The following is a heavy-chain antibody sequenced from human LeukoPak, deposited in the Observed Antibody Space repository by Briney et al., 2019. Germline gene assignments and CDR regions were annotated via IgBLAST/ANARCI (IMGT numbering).Heavy chain of an antibody. J-gene: IGHJ4*02. V-gene: IGHV3-66*01. CDR3: ARDDLDC. CDR1: GFTVSSSY. Sequence: GGSLRLSCAASGFTVSSSYMNWVRQAPGKGLEWVSVICSGGSIYYADSVKGRFTISRDSSNNTLYLQMNTLRAEDTAVYYCARDDLDCWGQGTLVTVSS. CDR2: ICSGGSI.